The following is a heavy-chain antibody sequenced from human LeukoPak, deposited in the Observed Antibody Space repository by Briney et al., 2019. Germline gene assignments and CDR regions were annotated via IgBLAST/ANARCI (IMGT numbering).Heavy chain of an antibody. V-gene: IGHV3-13*04. D-gene: IGHD3-10*01. CDR2: IGTAGDT. Sequence: GGSLRLSCAASGFTFSSYDMHWVRQATGKGLEWVSAIGTAGDTYYPASVKGRFTISRENAKNSLYLQMNSLRAGDTAVYYCARGRFTYYYGSGSYLWFDPWGQGTLVTVSS. J-gene: IGHJ5*02. CDR3: ARGRFTYYYGSGSYLWFDP. CDR1: GFTFSSYD.